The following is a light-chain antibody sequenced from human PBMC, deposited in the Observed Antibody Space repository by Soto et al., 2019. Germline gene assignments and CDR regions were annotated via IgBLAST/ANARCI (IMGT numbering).Light chain of an antibody. CDR1: SSNIGSNY. CDR3: AAWDDSLSGPHYV. J-gene: IGLJ1*01. CDR2: RNN. Sequence: QSVLTQPPSASGTTGQSVTISCSRSSSNIGSNYVYWYQQLPGTAPKLLIYRNNQRPSGVPDRFSGSKSGTSASLAISGLRSEDEADYYCAAWDDSLSGPHYVFGTGTKVTVL. V-gene: IGLV1-47*01.